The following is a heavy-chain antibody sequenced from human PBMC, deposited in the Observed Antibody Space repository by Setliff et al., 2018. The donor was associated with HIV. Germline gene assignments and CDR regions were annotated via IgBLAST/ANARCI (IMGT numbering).Heavy chain of an antibody. D-gene: IGHD4-17*01. V-gene: IGHV3-11*06. CDR3: AKDFQWSTVNTPLNYQYGMDV. CDR2: IRGKSDII. Sequence: YYWGWIRQPPGKGLEWISHIRGKSDIIKYAESVMGRFTISRDNSKNTLYLQMNNLRPEDTAVYYCAKDFQWSTVNTPLNYQYGMDVWGQGTTVTVSS. CDR1: YY. J-gene: IGHJ6*02.